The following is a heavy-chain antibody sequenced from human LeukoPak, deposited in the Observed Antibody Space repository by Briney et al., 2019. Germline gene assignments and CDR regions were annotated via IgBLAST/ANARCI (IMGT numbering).Heavy chain of an antibody. CDR1: GYTFTEYH. CDR3: ARDRGAPSAPDY. D-gene: IGHD1-26*01. V-gene: IGHV1-2*02. J-gene: IGHJ4*02. Sequence: ASVKVSCKASGYTFTEYHIHWVRQAPGLGLQWMGWINPNVDFTTYAQKFQGRVTMTSDASISTSYMELTGLTSDDTAVYYCARDRGAPSAPDYWGQGTLVTVSS. CDR2: INPNVDFT.